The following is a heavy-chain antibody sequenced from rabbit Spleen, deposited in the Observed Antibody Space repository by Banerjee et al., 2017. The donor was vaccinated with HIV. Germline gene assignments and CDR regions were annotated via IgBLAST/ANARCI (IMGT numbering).Heavy chain of an antibody. CDR3: ARDTGSSFSSYGMDL. CDR2: IDTGSSGFT. D-gene: IGHD8-1*01. CDR1: GIDFSSNYY. V-gene: IGHV1S40*01. J-gene: IGHJ6*01. Sequence: QSLEESGGDLVKPGASLTLTCTASGIDFSSNYYMCWVRQAPGKGLEWIVCIDTGSSGFTYFASWAKGRFTISKTSSTTVTLQMTSLTAADTATYFCARDTGSSFSSYGMDLWGPGTLVTVS.